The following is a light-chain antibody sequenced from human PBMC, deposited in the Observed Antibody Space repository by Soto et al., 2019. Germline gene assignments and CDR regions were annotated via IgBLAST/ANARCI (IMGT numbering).Light chain of an antibody. V-gene: IGLV2-14*01. J-gene: IGLJ1*01. CDR2: AVS. CDR1: GRDIGAYDY. Sequence: QSVLTQPASVSGSPGQSITIYCTGSGRDIGAYDYVSWYQQHPGKAPQLMIYAVSNRPSGVSNRFSASKSGNTASLFISGLQAEDEADYYCSSYISDSSYVFGSGTKVTVL. CDR3: SSYISDSSYV.